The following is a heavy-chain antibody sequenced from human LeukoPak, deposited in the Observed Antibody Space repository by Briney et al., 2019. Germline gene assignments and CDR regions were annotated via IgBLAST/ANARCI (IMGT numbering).Heavy chain of an antibody. CDR3: AKDRLIDVLLWFGPSCDFDY. V-gene: IGHV3-23*01. Sequence: GGSLRLSCTASGFTFTSYAMSRVRQAPGKGLEWVSAISGSGGSTYYADSVKGRFTISRDNSKNTLYLQMNSLRAEDTAVYYCAKDRLIDVLLWFGPSCDFDYWGQGTLVTVSS. D-gene: IGHD3-10*01. J-gene: IGHJ4*02. CDR1: GFTFTSYA. CDR2: ISGSGGST.